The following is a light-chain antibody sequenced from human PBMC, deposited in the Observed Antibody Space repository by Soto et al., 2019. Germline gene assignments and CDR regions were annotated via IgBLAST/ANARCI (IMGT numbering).Light chain of an antibody. CDR3: AAWDDSLNGFYV. CDR1: SSNIGSNT. V-gene: IGLV1-44*01. CDR2: YND. Sequence: QSVLTQPTSASGTPGQRVTISCSGSSSNIGSNTVNWYQQLPGTAPKLLIYYNDQRPSGVPDRFSGSKSGTSASLAISGLQSEDEADYYCAAWDDSLNGFYVFGTGTKVTVL. J-gene: IGLJ1*01.